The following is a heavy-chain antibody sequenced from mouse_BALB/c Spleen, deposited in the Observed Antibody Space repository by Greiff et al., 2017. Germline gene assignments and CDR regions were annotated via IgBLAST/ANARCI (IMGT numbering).Heavy chain of an antibody. V-gene: IGHV1-54*01. Sequence: VKLQESGAELVRPGTSVKVSCKASGYAFTNYLIEWVKQRPGQGLEWIGVINPGSGGTNYNEKFKGKATLTADKSSSTAYMQLSSLTSDDSAVYFCARWDSSGYDAMDYWGQGTSVTVSS. CDR3: ARWDSSGYDAMDY. J-gene: IGHJ4*01. CDR1: GYAFTNYL. D-gene: IGHD3-2*01. CDR2: INPGSGGT.